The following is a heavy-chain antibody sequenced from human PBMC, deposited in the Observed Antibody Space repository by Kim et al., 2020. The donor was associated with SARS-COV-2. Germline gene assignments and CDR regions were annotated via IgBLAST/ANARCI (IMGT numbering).Heavy chain of an antibody. D-gene: IGHD3-3*01. V-gene: IGHV1-18*01. J-gene: IGHJ6*03. Sequence: ASVKVSCKASGYTFTSYGISWVRQAPGQGLEWMGWISAYNGNTNYAQKLQGRVTMTTDTSTSTAYMELRGLRSDDTAVYYCARDATRFLEWSSHHYYYMDVWGKGTTVTVSS. CDR2: ISAYNGNT. CDR3: ARDATRFLEWSSHHYYYMDV. CDR1: GYTFTSYG.